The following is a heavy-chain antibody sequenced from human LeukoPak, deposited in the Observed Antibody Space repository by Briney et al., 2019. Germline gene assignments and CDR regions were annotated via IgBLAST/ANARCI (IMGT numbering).Heavy chain of an antibody. J-gene: IGHJ4*02. CDR2: TRNKANSYTT. CDR1: GFTFSDHY. V-gene: IGHV3-72*01. D-gene: IGHD5-18*01. Sequence: PGGSLRLSCAASGFTFSDHYMDWVRQAPGKGLEWVGRTRNKANSYTTEYAASVKGRFTISRDDSKSSLYLQMNSLKTEDTAVYYCARVAAMVGFDYWGQGTLATVSS. CDR3: ARVAAMVGFDY.